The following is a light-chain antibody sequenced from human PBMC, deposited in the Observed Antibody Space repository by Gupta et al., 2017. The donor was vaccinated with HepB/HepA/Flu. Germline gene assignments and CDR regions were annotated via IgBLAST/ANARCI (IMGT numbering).Light chain of an antibody. CDR2: DNN. J-gene: IGLJ2*01. Sequence: QSVLTQPPSVSAAPGQRVTLPCSGSSSNIGEKSVSWYQPLPGAVPRLLIYDNNKLPPGIPDRFSGSKSGTSGTLAITGLQTGDEADYYCGSWDSSLDAGLFGGGTKLTVL. CDR3: GSWDSSLDAGL. CDR1: SSNIGEKS. V-gene: IGLV1-51*01.